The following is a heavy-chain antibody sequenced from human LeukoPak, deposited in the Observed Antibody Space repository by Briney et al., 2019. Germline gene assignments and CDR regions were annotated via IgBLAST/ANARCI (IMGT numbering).Heavy chain of an antibody. CDR2: ISWNSGSI. D-gene: IGHD3-10*01. CDR3: AKDKYYYGSGSYLVGVLDY. CDR1: GFTFDDYA. J-gene: IGHJ4*02. V-gene: IGHV3-9*01. Sequence: GRSLRLSCAASGFTFDDYAMHWVRQAPGEGLEWVSGISWNSGSIGYADSVKGRFTISRDNAKNSLYLQMNSLRAEDTALYYCAKDKYYYGSGSYLVGVLDYWGQGTLVTVSS.